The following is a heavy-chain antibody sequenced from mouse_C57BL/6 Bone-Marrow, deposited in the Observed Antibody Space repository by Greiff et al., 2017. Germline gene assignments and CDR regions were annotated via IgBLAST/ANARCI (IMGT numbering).Heavy chain of an antibody. D-gene: IGHD1-1*01. Sequence: EVKLQESGGDLVKPGGSLKLSCAASGFTFSSYGMSWVRQTPDKRLEWVATISSGGSYTYYPDSVKGRFTISRDNAKNTLYLQMSSLKSEDTAMYYCTVVATNWYFVVWGTGTTVTVSS. CDR3: TVVATNWYFVV. CDR1: GFTFSSYG. J-gene: IGHJ1*03. CDR2: ISSGGSYT. V-gene: IGHV5-6*01.